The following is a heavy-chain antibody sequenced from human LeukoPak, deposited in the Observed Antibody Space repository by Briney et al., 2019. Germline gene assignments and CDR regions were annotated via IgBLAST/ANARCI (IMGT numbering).Heavy chain of an antibody. J-gene: IGHJ3*01. V-gene: IGHV3-72*01. CDR2: TGNKADSYTT. Sequence: PGGSLRLSCAASGSGFTFSDHYMDWVRQAPGKGLEWVGRTGNKADSYTTEYAASVKGRFTISRDDSRNSLYLQMNSLRTEVTAVYYCTRGYSGASVYAFDVWGPRAMVTVSS. CDR1: GSGFTFSDHY. D-gene: IGHD5-12*01. CDR3: TRGYSGASVYAFDV.